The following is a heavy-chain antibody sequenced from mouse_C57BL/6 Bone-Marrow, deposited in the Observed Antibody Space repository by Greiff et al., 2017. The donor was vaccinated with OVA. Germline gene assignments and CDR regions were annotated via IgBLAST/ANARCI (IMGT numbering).Heavy chain of an antibody. CDR3: ARWRRDYDEGWYFDV. CDR2: ISNGGGST. J-gene: IGHJ1*03. V-gene: IGHV5-12*01. Sequence: EVKLQESGGGLVQPGGSLKLSCAASGFTFSDYYMYWVRQTPEKRLEWVAYISNGGGSTYYPDTVKGRFTISRDNAKNTLYLQMSRLKSEDTAMYYCARWRRDYDEGWYFDVWGTGTTVTVSS. D-gene: IGHD2-4*01. CDR1: GFTFSDYY.